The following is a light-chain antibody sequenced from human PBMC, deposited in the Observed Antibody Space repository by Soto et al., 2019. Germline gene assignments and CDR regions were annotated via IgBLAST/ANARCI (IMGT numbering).Light chain of an antibody. J-gene: IGKJ1*01. V-gene: IGKV3-20*01. CDR2: GTS. Sequence: EIVLTQSPGTLSLSPGERATLSCRASQSVSSSFLAWYQQEPGQAPRLLIYGTSTRATGIPDRFSGSGSGTDFTLTISRLEPEDFAVYYCQQYGSSSSWTFGQVTKVEIE. CDR1: QSVSSSF. CDR3: QQYGSSSSWT.